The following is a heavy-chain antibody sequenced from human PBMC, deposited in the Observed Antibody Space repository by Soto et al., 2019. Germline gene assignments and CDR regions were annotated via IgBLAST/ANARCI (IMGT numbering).Heavy chain of an antibody. Sequence: QLQLQESGPGLVKPSETLSLTCTVSGGSISSSSYYWGWIRQPPGKGLEWIGSIYYSGSTYYNPSLKSRVTISVDTSKNQFSLKLSSVTAADTAVYYCARRPNLYCGGDCYPDAFDIWGQGTMVTVSS. CDR1: GGSISSSSYY. D-gene: IGHD2-21*02. CDR3: ARRPNLYCGGDCYPDAFDI. J-gene: IGHJ3*02. CDR2: IYYSGST. V-gene: IGHV4-39*01.